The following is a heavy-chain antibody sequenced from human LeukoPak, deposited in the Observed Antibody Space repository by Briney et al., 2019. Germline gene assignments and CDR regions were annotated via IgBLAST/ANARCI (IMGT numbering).Heavy chain of an antibody. J-gene: IGHJ4*02. Sequence: GESLKISCKGSGYSFTNYWVGWVRQMPGKGLEWMGIIYPGDSDTRYSPSFQGQVTISADKSISTAYLQWSSLKASDTAMYYCARFNPFHAQASFDYWGQGTLVTVSS. D-gene: IGHD2/OR15-2a*01. V-gene: IGHV5-51*01. CDR1: GYSFTNYW. CDR2: IYPGDSDT. CDR3: ARFNPFHAQASFDY.